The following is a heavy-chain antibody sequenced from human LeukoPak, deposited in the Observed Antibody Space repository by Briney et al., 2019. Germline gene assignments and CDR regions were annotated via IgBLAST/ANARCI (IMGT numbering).Heavy chain of an antibody. Sequence: TSQTLSLTCTVSGGSISSGDYYWSWIRQPPGKGLEWIGYIYYSGSTYYNPSPKSRVTISVDTSKNQFSLKLSSVTAADTAVYYCARDLTMVRGLYGMDVWGQGTTVTVSS. J-gene: IGHJ6*02. D-gene: IGHD3-10*01. V-gene: IGHV4-30-4*01. CDR3: ARDLTMVRGLYGMDV. CDR2: IYYSGST. CDR1: GGSISSGDYY.